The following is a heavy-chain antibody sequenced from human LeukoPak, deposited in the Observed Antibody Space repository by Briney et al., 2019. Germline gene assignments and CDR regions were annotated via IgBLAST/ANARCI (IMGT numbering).Heavy chain of an antibody. D-gene: IGHD5-12*01. V-gene: IGHV3-21*01. Sequence: GGSLRLSCAVSGFTFSSYSMNWVRQAPGKGLEWVSSISSSSSYIYYADSVKGRFTISRDNAKNSLYLQMNSLRAEDTAVYYCASGYDPAEFDYWGQGTLVTVSS. CDR2: ISSSSSYI. J-gene: IGHJ4*02. CDR3: ASGYDPAEFDY. CDR1: GFTFSSYS.